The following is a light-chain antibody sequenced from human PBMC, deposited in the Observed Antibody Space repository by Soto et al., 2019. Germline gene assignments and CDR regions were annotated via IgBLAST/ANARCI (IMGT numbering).Light chain of an antibody. CDR3: QPYNKWQLT. CDR2: DTS. J-gene: IGKJ4*01. V-gene: IGKV3-15*01. Sequence: EVVMTQSPATLSVAPGVGVTLSCSASQGIGDTLAWYHHKPGQTPRLLIYDTSTRATGVPARFSGSRSGPEFTRTINSLQSEDFETYYCQPYNKWQLTFGAGITVDIX. CDR1: QGIGDT.